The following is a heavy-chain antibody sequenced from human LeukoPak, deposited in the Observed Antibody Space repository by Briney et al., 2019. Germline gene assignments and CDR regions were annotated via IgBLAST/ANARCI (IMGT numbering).Heavy chain of an antibody. Sequence: SVTVSCTASGGTFSSYAISWVRQAPGQGLEWMGGIIPIFGTANYAQKFQGRVTITADESTSTAYMELSSLRSEDTAVYYCARAGAMVRGVIITLGRGYYYYGMDVWGQGTTVTVSS. CDR1: GGTFSSYA. D-gene: IGHD3-10*01. CDR3: ARAGAMVRGVIITLGRGYYYYGMDV. J-gene: IGHJ6*02. CDR2: IIPIFGTA. V-gene: IGHV1-69*13.